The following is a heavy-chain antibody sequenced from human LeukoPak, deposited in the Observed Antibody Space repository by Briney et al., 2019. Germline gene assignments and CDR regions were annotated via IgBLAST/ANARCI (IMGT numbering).Heavy chain of an antibody. D-gene: IGHD3-22*01. Sequence: GGSLRLSCAASGFTFSSYAMHWVRQAPGKGLEYVSAISSNGGSTYYANSVKGRFTISRDNSKNTLYLQMGSLRAEDMAVYYCTRHVASYYYDSSGGYWGQGTLVTVSS. J-gene: IGHJ4*02. CDR2: ISSNGGST. CDR1: GFTFSSYA. CDR3: TRHVASYYYDSSGGY. V-gene: IGHV3-64*01.